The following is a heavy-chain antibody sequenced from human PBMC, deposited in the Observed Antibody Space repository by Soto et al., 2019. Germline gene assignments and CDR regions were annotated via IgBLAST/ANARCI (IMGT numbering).Heavy chain of an antibody. J-gene: IGHJ6*02. V-gene: IGHV3-48*02. D-gene: IGHD3-3*01. CDR2: ISSSSTTI. CDR3: AREDHAAISGGYYYGMDV. Sequence: GSLRLSCAASGFTFSSYSMNWVRQAPGKGLEWVSYISSSSTTIYYADSVKGRFTISRDNAKNSLSLQMNSLRDEDTAVYYCAREDHAAISGGYYYGMDVWGQGTTVTVSS. CDR1: GFTFSSYS.